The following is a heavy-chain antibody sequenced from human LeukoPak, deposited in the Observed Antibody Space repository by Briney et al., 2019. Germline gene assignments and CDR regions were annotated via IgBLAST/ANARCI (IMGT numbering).Heavy chain of an antibody. Sequence: GGSLRLSCAAPGFTFSSYWMSWVRQAPGKGLEWVANIKQDGSEKYYVDSVKGRFTISRDNAKNSLYLQMNSLRAEDTAVYYCARHIRSWGPMSSFDIWGQGTMVTVSS. J-gene: IGHJ3*02. D-gene: IGHD2-21*01. CDR3: ARHIRSWGPMSSFDI. V-gene: IGHV3-7*05. CDR1: GFTFSSYW. CDR2: IKQDGSEK.